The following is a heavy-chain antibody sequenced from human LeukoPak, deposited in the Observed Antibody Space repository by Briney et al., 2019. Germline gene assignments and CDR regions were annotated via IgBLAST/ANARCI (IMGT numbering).Heavy chain of an antibody. CDR1: GYTFTSYG. V-gene: IGHV1-18*01. J-gene: IGHJ4*02. CDR2: ISAYNSNT. D-gene: IGHD2-15*01. CDR3: ARGFYCSGGSCYSIFDY. Sequence: ASVKVSCKASGYTFTSYGINWVRQAPGQGLEWMGWISAYNSNTHYAQKLQGRVTMTTDTPTSTAYMEVRSLRSDDTAVYYCARGFYCSGGSCYSIFDYWGQGTLVTVSS.